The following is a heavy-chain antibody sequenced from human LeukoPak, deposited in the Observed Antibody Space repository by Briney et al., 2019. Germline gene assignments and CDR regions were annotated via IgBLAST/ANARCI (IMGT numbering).Heavy chain of an antibody. D-gene: IGHD3-10*01. CDR1: GGSFSGYY. J-gene: IGHJ6*02. V-gene: IGHV4-34*01. Sequence: PSETLSLTCAVYGGSFSGYYWSWIRQPPGKGLEWIGEINHSGSTNYNPSLKSRVTISVDTSKNQFSLKLSSVTAADTAVYYCARGAGVVRPRYGTDVWGQGTTVTVSS. CDR3: ARGAGVVRPRYGTDV. CDR2: INHSGST.